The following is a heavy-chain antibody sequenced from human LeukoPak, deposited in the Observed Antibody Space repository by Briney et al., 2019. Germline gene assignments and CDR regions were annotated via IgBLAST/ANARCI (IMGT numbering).Heavy chain of an antibody. CDR1: GGTFSSYA. J-gene: IGHJ6*02. V-gene: IGHV1-69*13. CDR2: IIPIFGTA. D-gene: IGHD3-10*01. Sequence: GASVKVSCKASGGTFSSYAISWVRQAPGQGLEWMGGIIPIFGTANYAQKFQGRVTITADESTSTAYMELSSLRSEDTAVYYCARVGYGSFRYYYYGMDVWGQGTTVTVSS. CDR3: ARVGYGSFRYYYYGMDV.